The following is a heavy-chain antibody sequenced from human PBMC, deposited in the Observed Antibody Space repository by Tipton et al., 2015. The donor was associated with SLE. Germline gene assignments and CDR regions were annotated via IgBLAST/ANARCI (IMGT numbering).Heavy chain of an antibody. D-gene: IGHD5-18*01. CDR3: ARAIRWIQLGYNWFDP. V-gene: IGHV6-1*01. J-gene: IGHJ5*02. Sequence: PSRGLEWLGRTYYRSKWYNDYAVSVKSRIIISPDTSKNQFSLRLRSVTAADTAVYYCARAIRWIQLGYNWFDPWGQGTLVTVSS. CDR2: TYYRSKWYN.